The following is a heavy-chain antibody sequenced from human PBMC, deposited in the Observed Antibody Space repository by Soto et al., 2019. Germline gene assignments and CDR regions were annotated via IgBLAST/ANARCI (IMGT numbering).Heavy chain of an antibody. D-gene: IGHD3-10*01. J-gene: IGHJ6*02. V-gene: IGHV6-1*01. CDR3: ARAYYGSGAYYYYGMDV. CDR1: GDSVSSNSAA. CDR2: TYYRSKWYN. Sequence: SQTLSLTCAISGDSVSSNSAAWNWIRQSPSRGLEWLGRTYYRSKWYNDYAVSLKSRITINPDTSKNQFSLQLNSVTPEDTAVYYCARAYYGSGAYYYYGMDVWGQGTTVTVSS.